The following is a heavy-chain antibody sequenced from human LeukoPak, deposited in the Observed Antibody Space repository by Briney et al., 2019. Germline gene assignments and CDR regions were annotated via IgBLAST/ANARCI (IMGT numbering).Heavy chain of an antibody. CDR1: GFSFGDYV. CDR2: ITGDGGTT. D-gene: IGHD3-10*01. Sequence: GGSLRLSCAASGFSFGDYVMHWVRQAPGKRLEWVSLITGDGGTTYYADSVRGRFTISRDNSKSSLYLQMNSLRTDDTAFYYCAKDMEVIKVHYFDCWGRRTLVSVSS. V-gene: IGHV3-43*02. J-gene: IGHJ4*02. CDR3: AKDMEVIKVHYFDC.